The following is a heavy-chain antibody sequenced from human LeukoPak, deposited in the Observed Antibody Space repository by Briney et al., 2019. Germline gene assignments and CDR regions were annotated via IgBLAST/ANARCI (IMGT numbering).Heavy chain of an antibody. V-gene: IGHV4-34*01. J-gene: IGHJ4*02. CDR1: GESFSGYY. D-gene: IGHD3-9*01. CDR2: ISHSGNT. Sequence: SETLSLTCAVHGESFSGYYWSWIRQSPGKGLEWIGEISHSGNTDYNPSLKSRVTISLDTSKNQFSLRLSSVTAADTAVYYCARSVDILTGYYGGYFDYWGQGTLVTVSS. CDR3: ARSVDILTGYYGGYFDY.